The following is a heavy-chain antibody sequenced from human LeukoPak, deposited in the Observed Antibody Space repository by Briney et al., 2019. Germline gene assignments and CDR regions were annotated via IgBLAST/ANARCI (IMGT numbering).Heavy chain of an antibody. Sequence: PGGSLRLSCVGSGFTFSSNGIQWVRQAPGKGLEWVAVVAADGGHKVYSDSVKGRFSMSRDNSKNTAFLQMDSLGAEDAAVYFCAREHSHNNWFFDLWGPGTPVTASS. CDR3: AREHSHNNWFFDL. CDR1: GFTFSSNG. V-gene: IGHV3-30*03. CDR2: VAADGGHK. D-gene: IGHD5-18*01. J-gene: IGHJ2*01.